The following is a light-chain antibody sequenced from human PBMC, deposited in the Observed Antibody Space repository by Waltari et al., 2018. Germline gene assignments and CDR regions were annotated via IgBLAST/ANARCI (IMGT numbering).Light chain of an antibody. J-gene: IGKJ4*01. V-gene: IGKV1-39*01. CDR1: QAISTF. Sequence: DIQMTQSPSSLFASVGDRVTVTCRASQAISTFLNWYQYKPAKPPQLLIFATSTLSTRGPSRFSGSGSRTEFTLTISSLQPEDCAIYYCQQSITSPRFTFGGGTKVQLK. CDR2: ATS. CDR3: QQSITSPRFT.